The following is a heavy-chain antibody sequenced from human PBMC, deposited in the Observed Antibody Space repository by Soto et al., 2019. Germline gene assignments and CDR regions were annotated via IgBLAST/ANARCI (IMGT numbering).Heavy chain of an antibody. CDR1: GFTFSSYA. CDR3: ANYEGGATMVRRDCFDC. CDR2: ISGSGGST. Sequence: EVQLLESGGGLVQPGGSLRLSCAASGFTFSSYAMSWVRQAPGKGLEWVAAISGSGGSTYYADSVKGRCTISRDNSKIPLHLQMNSLRAEDTAVYYCANYEGGATMVRRDCFDCWGQGTLVTVAS. J-gene: IGHJ4*02. D-gene: IGHD3-10*01. V-gene: IGHV3-23*01.